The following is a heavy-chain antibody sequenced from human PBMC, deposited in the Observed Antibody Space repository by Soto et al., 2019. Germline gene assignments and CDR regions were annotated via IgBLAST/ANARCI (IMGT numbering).Heavy chain of an antibody. J-gene: IGHJ5*02. CDR1: GFTLSSYT. D-gene: IGHD3-10*01. CDR2: ISSSSSYI. CDR3: ATDYYGSGSYYNVANYFDP. Sequence: EVQLVESGGGLVKPGGSLRLSCAVSGFTLSSYTMNWVRQAPGKGLEWVSSISSSSSYIYYAESVKGRFTIYRDNAKNSLYLQMNSLRAEDTAVYYCATDYYGSGSYYNVANYFDPWGQGTLVTVSS. V-gene: IGHV3-21*01.